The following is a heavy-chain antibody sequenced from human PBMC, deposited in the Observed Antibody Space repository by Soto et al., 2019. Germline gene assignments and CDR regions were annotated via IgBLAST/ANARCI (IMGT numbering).Heavy chain of an antibody. Sequence: EVQLVESGGGLVKPGGSLRLSCAASGFTFSSYSMNWVRQAPGKGLEWVSSISSSSSYIYYADSVKGRFTISRDNAKNSLYLQMNGLRAEDTAVYYCARDLGYCSSTSCSNWFDPWGQGTLVTVSS. V-gene: IGHV3-21*01. CDR2: ISSSSSYI. CDR3: ARDLGYCSSTSCSNWFDP. D-gene: IGHD2-2*01. CDR1: GFTFSSYS. J-gene: IGHJ5*02.